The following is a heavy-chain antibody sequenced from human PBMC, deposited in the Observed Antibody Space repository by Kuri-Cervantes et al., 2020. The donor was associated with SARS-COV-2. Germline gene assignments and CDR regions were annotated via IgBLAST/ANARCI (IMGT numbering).Heavy chain of an antibody. CDR3: ARDGTAGGSYNWFDP. D-gene: IGHD1-26*01. CDR1: GFTFSSYA. Sequence: GESLKISCAASGFTFSSYAMHWVRQAPGKGLEWVALISYDGTNKFYADSVKGRFTISRDNSRNTLYLQMNSLRGEDTAVYYCARDGTAGGSYNWFDPWGQGTLVTVSS. V-gene: IGHV3-30-3*01. J-gene: IGHJ5*02. CDR2: ISYDGTNK.